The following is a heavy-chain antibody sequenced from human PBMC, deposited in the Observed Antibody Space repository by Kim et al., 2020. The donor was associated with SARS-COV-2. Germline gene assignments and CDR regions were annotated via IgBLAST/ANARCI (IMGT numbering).Heavy chain of an antibody. V-gene: IGHV1-3*01. CDR2: INAGNGNT. Sequence: ASVKVSCKASGYTFTSYAMHWVRQAPGQRLEWMGWINAGNGNTKYSQKFQGRVTITRDTSASTAYMELSSLRSEDTAVYYCARVVRQQLALGRYYFDYWGQGTLVTVSS. J-gene: IGHJ4*02. D-gene: IGHD6-13*01. CDR3: ARVVRQQLALGRYYFDY. CDR1: GYTFTSYA.